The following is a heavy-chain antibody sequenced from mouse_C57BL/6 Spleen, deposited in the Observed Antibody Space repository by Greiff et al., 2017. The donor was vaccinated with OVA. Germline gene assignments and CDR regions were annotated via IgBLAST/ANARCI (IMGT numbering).Heavy chain of an antibody. CDR3: ARCWDGWYFDV. CDR1: GYAFSSYW. CDR2: IYPGDGDT. D-gene: IGHD4-1*01. Sequence: VKLMESGAELVKPGASVKISCKASGYAFSSYWMNWVKQRPGKGLEWIGQIYPGDGDTNYNGKFKGKATLTADKSSSTAYMQLSSLTSEDSAVYFCARCWDGWYFDVWGTGTTVTVSS. V-gene: IGHV1-80*01. J-gene: IGHJ1*03.